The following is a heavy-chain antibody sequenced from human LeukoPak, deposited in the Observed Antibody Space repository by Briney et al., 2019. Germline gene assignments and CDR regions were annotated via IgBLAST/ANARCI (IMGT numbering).Heavy chain of an antibody. CDR2: IYYSGST. J-gene: IGHJ4*02. Sequence: SETLSLTCTVSGGSISSGDYYWSWIRQPPGKGLEWIGYIYYSGSTYYNPSLKSRVTISVDTSKNQFSLKLSSVTAADTAVYYCARSPANYDILTGYAHVDFDYWGQGTLVTVSS. V-gene: IGHV4-30-4*01. CDR3: ARSPANYDILTGYAHVDFDY. D-gene: IGHD3-9*01. CDR1: GGSISSGDYY.